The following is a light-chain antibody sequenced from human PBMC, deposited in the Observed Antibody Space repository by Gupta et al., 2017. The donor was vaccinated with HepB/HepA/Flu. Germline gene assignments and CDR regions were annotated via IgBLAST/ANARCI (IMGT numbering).Light chain of an antibody. CDR3: QQYNNWPLT. CDR2: GAS. Sequence: IVMTQSPATLSVSLGERATLSCRASQSVSSNLAWYQQKPGQAPRLLIYGASTRVTGIPARFSGSGSGTEFTLTISSLQSEDFAVYYCQQYNNWPLTFGGGTKVEIK. CDR1: QSVSSN. J-gene: IGKJ4*01. V-gene: IGKV3-15*01.